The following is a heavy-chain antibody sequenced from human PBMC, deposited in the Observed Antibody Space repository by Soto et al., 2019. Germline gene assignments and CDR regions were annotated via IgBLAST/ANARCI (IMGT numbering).Heavy chain of an antibody. CDR1: GYSFTSYW. CDR2: IDPSDSYT. V-gene: IGHV5-10-1*01. CDR3: ARQVAVADYYYYGMDV. D-gene: IGHD6-19*01. Sequence: GESLKISCKGSGYSFTSYWISWVRQMPGKGLEWMGRIDPSDSYTNYSPSFQGHVTISADKSISTAYLQWSSLKASDTAMYYCARQVAVADYYYYGMDVWGQGTTVTVSS. J-gene: IGHJ6*02.